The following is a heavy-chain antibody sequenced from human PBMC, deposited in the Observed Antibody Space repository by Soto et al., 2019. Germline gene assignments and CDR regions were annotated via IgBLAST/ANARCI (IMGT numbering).Heavy chain of an antibody. Sequence: QVQLQESGPGLVKPSETLSLTCTVSGGSISSGPYSWGWIRQPPGEGLEWIGTFHYSENTYYNPSPESRVSLSVDTSKNQFSLKVTSVTVADTAMYYCARLGGFCSGTSCYGFYGMDVWGQGTTVIVSS. CDR3: ARLGGFCSGTSCYGFYGMDV. J-gene: IGHJ6*02. CDR1: GGSISSGPYS. D-gene: IGHD2-2*01. CDR2: FHYSENT. V-gene: IGHV4-39*01.